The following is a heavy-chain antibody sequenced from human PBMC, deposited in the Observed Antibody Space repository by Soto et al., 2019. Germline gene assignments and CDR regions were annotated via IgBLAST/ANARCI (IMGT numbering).Heavy chain of an antibody. CDR2: FDPEDGET. J-gene: IGHJ4*02. Sequence: GASVKVSCKVSGYTLTELSMHWVRQAPGKELEWMGGFDPEDGETIYAQKFQGRVTMTEDTSTDTAYMELSSLRSEDTVVYYCATVHVSYGPYYFDYWGQGTLVTVSS. D-gene: IGHD5-18*01. CDR3: ATVHVSYGPYYFDY. V-gene: IGHV1-24*01. CDR1: GYTLTELS.